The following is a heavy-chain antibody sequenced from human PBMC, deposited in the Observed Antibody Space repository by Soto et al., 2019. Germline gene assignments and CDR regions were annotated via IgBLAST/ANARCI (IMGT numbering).Heavy chain of an antibody. Sequence: QVPLVQSGAEVKKPGASVKVSCKASGYSFINYDISWVRQAPGQGLEWMGWVSAYNGNTNYAQKFQGRVTMTTDTSTSTAYMELRSLRSDDTAVYYCARDFNCTRRCIDVFDIWGQGTMVTVSS. CDR3: ARDFNCTRRCIDVFDI. J-gene: IGHJ3*02. CDR2: VSAYNGNT. D-gene: IGHD2-8*01. V-gene: IGHV1-18*01. CDR1: GYSFINYD.